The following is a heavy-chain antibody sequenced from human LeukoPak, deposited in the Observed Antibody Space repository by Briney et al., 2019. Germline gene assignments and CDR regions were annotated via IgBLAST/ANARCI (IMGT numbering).Heavy chain of an antibody. Sequence: PSETLSLTCTVSGGSISSYYWSWIRQPPGKGLEWIGYIHYSGSTNYNPSLKSRVTISVDTSKNQFSLKLSSVTAADTAVYYCARGRRVDTAMTRLFDYWGQGTLVTVS. J-gene: IGHJ4*02. CDR3: ARGRRVDTAMTRLFDY. D-gene: IGHD5-18*01. CDR2: IHYSGST. CDR1: GGSISSYY. V-gene: IGHV4-59*01.